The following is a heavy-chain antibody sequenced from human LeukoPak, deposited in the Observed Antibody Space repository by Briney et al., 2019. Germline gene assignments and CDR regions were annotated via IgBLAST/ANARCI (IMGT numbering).Heavy chain of an antibody. CDR3: ARNPRYYYDRRWYFDY. CDR2: IYYSGST. CDR1: GGSISSGDYY. Sequence: PSETLSLTCTVSGGSISSGDYYWSWIRQPPGKGLEWIGCIYYSGSTYYNPSLKSRVTISVDTSKNQFSLKLSSVTAADTAVYYCARNPRYYYDRRWYFDYWGQGTLVTVSS. D-gene: IGHD3-22*01. V-gene: IGHV4-30-4*01. J-gene: IGHJ4*02.